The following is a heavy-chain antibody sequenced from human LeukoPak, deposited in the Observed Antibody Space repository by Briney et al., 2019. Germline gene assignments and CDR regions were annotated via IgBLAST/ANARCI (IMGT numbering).Heavy chain of an antibody. V-gene: IGHV1-18*01. CDR3: ARDLKVEGAFDWSTPFIDY. Sequence: GASVKVSCKASGYTFTSYGISWVRQAPGQGLEWMGWISAYNGNTNYAQKLQGRVTMTTDTSTSTAYMELRSLRSDDTAVYYCARDLKVEGAFDWSTPFIDYWGQGTLVTVSS. D-gene: IGHD3-9*01. CDR1: GYTFTSYG. J-gene: IGHJ4*02. CDR2: ISAYNGNT.